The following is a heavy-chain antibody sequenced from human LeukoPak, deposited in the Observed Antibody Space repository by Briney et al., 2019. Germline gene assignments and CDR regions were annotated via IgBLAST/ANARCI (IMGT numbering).Heavy chain of an antibody. J-gene: IGHJ4*02. Sequence: SETLSLTCTVSGYSISSGYYWDWIRQPPGKGLDGIGSIYHSESTYYNPSLKSRVTISVDTSKNQFSLKLSSVTAADTAVYYCARVSTGDIVVVPAQYYFDYWGQGTLVTVSS. D-gene: IGHD2-2*01. V-gene: IGHV4-38-2*02. CDR3: ARVSTGDIVVVPAQYYFDY. CDR2: IYHSEST. CDR1: GYSISSGYY.